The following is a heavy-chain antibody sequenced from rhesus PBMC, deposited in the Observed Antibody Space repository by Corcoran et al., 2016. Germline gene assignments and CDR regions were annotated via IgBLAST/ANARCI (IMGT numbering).Heavy chain of an antibody. Sequence: QVQLQESGPAVVKPSETLSLTCAVSGGSISSSNWWSWIRQSPGKGLEWMGGIYGSGGSTEYNPSLKSRVTISIDTSKNQFSLKLSSVTAADTAVYYCARHPGLVVVATVYFDYWGQGVLVTVSS. D-gene: IGHD2-21*01. V-gene: IGHV4-93*02. J-gene: IGHJ4*01. CDR1: GGSISSSNW. CDR3: ARHPGLVVVATVYFDY. CDR2: IYGSGGST.